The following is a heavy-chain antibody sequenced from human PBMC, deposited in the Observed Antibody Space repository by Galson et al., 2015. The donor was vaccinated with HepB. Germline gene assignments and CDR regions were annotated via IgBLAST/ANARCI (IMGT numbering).Heavy chain of an antibody. CDR2: IDWADDK. CDR1: GFSLSTSGMW. CDR3: ARTSETKEYYDILTGYFDY. Sequence: PALVKPTQTLTLTCTFSGFSLSTSGMWVSWIRQPPGKALEWLARIDWADDKYYSTSLKTRLTISKDTSKNQVVLTMTNMDPVDTATYYCARTSETKEYYDILTGYFDYWGQGTLVTVSS. V-gene: IGHV2-70*11. D-gene: IGHD3-9*01. J-gene: IGHJ4*02.